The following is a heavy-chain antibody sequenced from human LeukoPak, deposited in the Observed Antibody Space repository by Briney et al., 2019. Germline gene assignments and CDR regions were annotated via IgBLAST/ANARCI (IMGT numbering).Heavy chain of an antibody. CDR2: IYYSGST. CDR3: AREYPDSDWFAP. Sequence: PSQTLSLTCTVSGGSISSGDYYWSWIRQPPGKGLEWIGYIYYSGSTYYNPSLKSRVTISVDTSKNQFSLKLSSVTAADPAVYYCAREYPDSDWFAPWGQGTLVTVSS. CDR1: GGSISSGDYY. D-gene: IGHD2-2*02. V-gene: IGHV4-30-4*08. J-gene: IGHJ5*02.